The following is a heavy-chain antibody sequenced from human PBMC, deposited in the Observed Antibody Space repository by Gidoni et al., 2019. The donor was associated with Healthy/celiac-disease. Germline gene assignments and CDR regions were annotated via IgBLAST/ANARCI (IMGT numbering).Heavy chain of an antibody. J-gene: IGHJ6*02. D-gene: IGHD3-10*01. V-gene: IGHV3-30*18. Sequence: QVQLVESGGGVVQPGRSLRLSCAASGFTFSSYGMHWVRQAPGKGLEWVAVISYDGSNKYYADSVKGRFTISRDNSKNTLYLQMNSLRAEDTAVYYCAKVWYLVWFGDPYGMDVWGQGTTVTVSS. CDR3: AKVWYLVWFGDPYGMDV. CDR1: GFTFSSYG. CDR2: ISYDGSNK.